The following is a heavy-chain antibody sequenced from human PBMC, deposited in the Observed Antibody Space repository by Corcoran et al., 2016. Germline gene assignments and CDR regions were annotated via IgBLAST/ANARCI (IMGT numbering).Heavy chain of an antibody. CDR2: IIPIFGTA. J-gene: IGHJ6*02. V-gene: IGHV1-69*01. Sequence: QVQLVQSGAEVKKPGSSVKVSCKASGGTFSSYAISWMRQAPGQGLEWMGGIIPIFGTANYAQKFQGRVTITADESTSTAYMELSSLRSEDTAVYYCARVVRYCSGGSCHYGMDVWGQGTTVTVSS. D-gene: IGHD2-15*01. CDR1: GGTFSSYA. CDR3: ARVVRYCSGGSCHYGMDV.